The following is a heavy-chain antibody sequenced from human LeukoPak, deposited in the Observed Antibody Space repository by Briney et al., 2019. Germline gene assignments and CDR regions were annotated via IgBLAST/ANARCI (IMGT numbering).Heavy chain of an antibody. V-gene: IGHV4-59*08. CDR2: IYYSGST. D-gene: IGHD6-13*01. CDR3: ARSYSSSWYIPFDY. J-gene: IGHJ4*02. CDR1: VGSMSSYY. Sequence: PSDTLSLTCTVSVGSMSSYYGRWMRQPPGKGLEWLGYIYYSGSTNYNPSLKSRVTISVDTSKNQFSLKLSSVTAADTAVYYCARSYSSSWYIPFDYWGQGTLVTVSS.